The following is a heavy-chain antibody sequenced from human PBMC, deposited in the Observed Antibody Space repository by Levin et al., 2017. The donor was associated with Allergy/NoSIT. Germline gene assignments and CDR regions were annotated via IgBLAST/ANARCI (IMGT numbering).Heavy chain of an antibody. CDR1: GFTFDDYG. CDR2: INWNGGST. J-gene: IGHJ3*01. CDR3: ARHRCTMNIHDGGES. Sequence: PGGSLRLSCAASGFTFDDYGMSWVRQAPGKGLEWVSGINWNGGSTGYADSVKGRLTISRDSAKNSLYLQLNSLRAEDTALYHCARHRCTMNIHDGGESWGEGAMVVVST. D-gene: IGHD2-21*01. V-gene: IGHV3-20*01.